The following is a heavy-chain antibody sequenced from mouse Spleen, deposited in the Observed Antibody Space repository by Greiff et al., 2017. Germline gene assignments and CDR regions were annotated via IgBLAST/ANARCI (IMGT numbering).Heavy chain of an antibody. J-gene: IGHJ4*01. CDR3: ARGEGDAMDY. V-gene: IGHV1-14*01. Sequence: VHVKQSGPELVKPGASVKMSCKASGYTFTSYVMHWVKQKPGQGLEWIGYINPYNDGTKYNEKFKGKAKLTSDKSSSTAYMELSSLTSEDSAVYYCARGEGDAMDYWGQGTSVTVSS. CDR2: INPYNDGT. CDR1: GYTFTSYV.